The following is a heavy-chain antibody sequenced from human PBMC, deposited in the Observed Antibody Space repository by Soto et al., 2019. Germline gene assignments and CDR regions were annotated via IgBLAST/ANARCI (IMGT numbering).Heavy chain of an antibody. Sequence: SETLSLTCTVSGGSIRSSSSYWGWVRQPPGKGLGWVGSIYYLGNTYYNPSLGSRATISVDTSKNQFSLKLRSVTAADTAVFYCARGGISHWAYFYYMDVWDRGTTVTVSS. CDR3: ARGGISHWAYFYYMDV. V-gene: IGHV4-39*01. D-gene: IGHD2-21*01. CDR2: IYYLGNT. J-gene: IGHJ6*03. CDR1: GGSIRSSSSY.